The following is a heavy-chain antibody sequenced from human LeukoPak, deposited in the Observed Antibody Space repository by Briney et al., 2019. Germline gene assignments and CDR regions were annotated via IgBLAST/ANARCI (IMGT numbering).Heavy chain of an antibody. V-gene: IGHV4-59*01. CDR1: GGSISSYY. Sequence: SETLSLTCTVSGGSISSYYWSWIRQPPGKGLEWIGYIYYSGSTNYNPSLKSRVTISVDTSKNQFSLKLSSVTAADTAVYYCARGGLAARATLNYMDVWGKGTTVAVSS. CDR2: IYYSGST. J-gene: IGHJ6*03. D-gene: IGHD6-6*01. CDR3: ARGGLAARATLNYMDV.